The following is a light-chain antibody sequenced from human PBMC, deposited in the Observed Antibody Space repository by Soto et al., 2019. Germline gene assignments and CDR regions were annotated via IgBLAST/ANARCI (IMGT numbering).Light chain of an antibody. V-gene: IGKV1-39*01. CDR1: QTISTY. CDR3: QQSDSTPYT. Sequence: DIQMTQSPSSLSASVGDRVTITCRASQTISTYLNWYQQKPGQAPRRLIYDASSLLSGVPSRFSGSGSGTDFTLTIASLQHEDFSTYSCQQSDSTPYTFGQGNKVEI. CDR2: DAS. J-gene: IGKJ2*01.